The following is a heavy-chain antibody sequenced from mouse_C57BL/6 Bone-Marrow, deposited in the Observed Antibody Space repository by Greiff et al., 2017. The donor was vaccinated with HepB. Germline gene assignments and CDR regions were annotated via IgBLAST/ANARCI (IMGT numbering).Heavy chain of an antibody. J-gene: IGHJ2*01. CDR1: GFTFSSYG. Sequence: EVQLVESGGDLVKPGGSLKLSCAASGFTFSSYGMSWVRQTPDKRLEWVATISSGGSYTYYPDSVKGRFPISRDNAKNTLYLQMSSLKSEDTAMYYCARHETGPDYWGQGTTLTVSS. D-gene: IGHD4-1*01. V-gene: IGHV5-6*01. CDR3: ARHETGPDY. CDR2: ISSGGSYT.